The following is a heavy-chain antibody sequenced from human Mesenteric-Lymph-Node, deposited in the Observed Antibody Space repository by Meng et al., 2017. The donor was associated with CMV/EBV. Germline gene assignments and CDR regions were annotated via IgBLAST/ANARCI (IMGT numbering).Heavy chain of an antibody. CDR1: GFIFSSYW. V-gene: IGHV3-49*04. J-gene: IGHJ4*02. CDR3: TRVPVRRAYYFDY. Sequence: GGSLRLSCTASGFIFSSYWMLWVRQAPGKGLEWVGFIRSKAYGGTTEYAASVKGRFTISRDDSKSIAYLQMNSLKTEDTAVYYCTRVPVRRAYYFDYWGQGTLVTVSS. CDR2: IRSKAYGGTT.